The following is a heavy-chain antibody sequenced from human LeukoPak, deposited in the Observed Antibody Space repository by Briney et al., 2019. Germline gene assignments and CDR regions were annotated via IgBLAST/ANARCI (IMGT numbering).Heavy chain of an antibody. CDR2: INSNSGGT. CDR1: GYTFTGYY. V-gene: IGHV1-2*02. J-gene: IGHJ4*02. CDR3: ARALENDYGDSTIDY. Sequence: ASVKVSCKASGYTFTGYYMHWVRQAPGQGLEWMGWINSNSGGTNYAQKFQGRVTMTRDTSISTAYMELSSLRSEDTAVYYCARALENDYGDSTIDYWGQGTLVTVSS. D-gene: IGHD4-17*01.